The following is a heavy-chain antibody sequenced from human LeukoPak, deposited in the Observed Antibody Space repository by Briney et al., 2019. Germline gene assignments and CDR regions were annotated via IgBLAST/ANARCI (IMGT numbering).Heavy chain of an antibody. CDR3: ARDHHRRLYDSQARDTFDI. J-gene: IGHJ3*02. CDR2: ISSSSSTI. CDR1: GFTFSSYS. Sequence: GGSLRLSCAASGFTFSSYSVNWVRQAPGKGLEWVSYISSSSSTIYYADSVRGRFTFSRDNAKNSLYLQMNSLRAEDTAVYYCARDHHRRLYDSQARDTFDIWGQGTMVTVSS. D-gene: IGHD3-22*01. V-gene: IGHV3-48*01.